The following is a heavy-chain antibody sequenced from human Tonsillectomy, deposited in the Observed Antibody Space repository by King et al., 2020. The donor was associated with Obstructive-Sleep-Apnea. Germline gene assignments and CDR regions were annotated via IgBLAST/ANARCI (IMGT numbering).Heavy chain of an antibody. Sequence: QLQESGPGRVKPSETLSLTCTVSGDSISSYFWSWVRQPPGPGLEWVGYISYIWGTNYNPSLTNRVTISVATSTTQFSLTLSSVTAADTAVYYCAGSESGWYFDLWGRGTLVTVSS. CDR1: GDSISSYF. CDR2: ISYIWGT. CDR3: AGSESGWYFDL. D-gene: IGHD3-10*01. V-gene: IGHV4-59*08. J-gene: IGHJ2*01.